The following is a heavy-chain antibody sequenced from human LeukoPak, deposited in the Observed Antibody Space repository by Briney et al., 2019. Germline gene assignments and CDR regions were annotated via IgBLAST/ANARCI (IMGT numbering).Heavy chain of an antibody. CDR3: AKDSGSYFEYFQQ. D-gene: IGHD1-26*01. CDR1: GFTFSSYW. J-gene: IGHJ1*01. Sequence: GGSLRLSCAASGFTFSSYWMSWVRQAPGKGLEWVANIKQDGSEKYYVDSVKGRFTISRDNAKHSLYLQMNSLRAEDTAVYYCAKDSGSYFEYFQQWGQGTLVTVSS. V-gene: IGHV3-7*04. CDR2: IKQDGSEK.